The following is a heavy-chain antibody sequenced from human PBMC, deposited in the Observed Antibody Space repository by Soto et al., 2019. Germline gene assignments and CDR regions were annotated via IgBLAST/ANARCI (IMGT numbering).Heavy chain of an antibody. CDR3: ARLGYCSSATCKYYFYYYGMDV. D-gene: IGHD2-2*01. Sequence: PGGSLRLSCEASGFSFGCYIVNWVRKAPGLGLEWFSFFSGRGTTTYYADSVKGRFTVSRDNAKNSLSLEVNSLRDEDTAVYYCARLGYCSSATCKYYFYYYGMDVWGQGT. CDR2: FSGRGTTT. V-gene: IGHV3-48*02. J-gene: IGHJ6*02. CDR1: GFSFGCYI.